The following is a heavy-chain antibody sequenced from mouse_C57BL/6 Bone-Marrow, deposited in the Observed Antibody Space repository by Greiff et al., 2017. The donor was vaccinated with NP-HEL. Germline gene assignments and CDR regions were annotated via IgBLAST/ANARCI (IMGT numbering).Heavy chain of an antibody. V-gene: IGHV1-26*01. J-gene: IGHJ3*01. CDR3: ASYSNYPFAY. CDR2: INPNNGGT. D-gene: IGHD2-5*01. Sequence: VQLQQSGPELVKPGASVKISCKASGYTFTDYYMNWVKQSHGKSLEWIGDINPNNGGTSYNQKFKGKATLTVDKSSSTAYMELRSLTSEDSAVYYCASYSNYPFAYWGQGTLVTVSA. CDR1: GYTFTDYY.